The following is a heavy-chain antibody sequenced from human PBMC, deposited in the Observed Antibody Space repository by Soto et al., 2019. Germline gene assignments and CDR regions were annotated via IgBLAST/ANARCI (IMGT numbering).Heavy chain of an antibody. J-gene: IGHJ4*02. V-gene: IGHV4-4*02. CDR3: ARGITIFGVVMGIDY. D-gene: IGHD3-3*01. CDR2: VYHSGST. CDR1: GGSISTSNW. Sequence: SETLSLTCAVSGGSISTSNWWSWVRQPPGKGLEWIGEVYHSGSTNYNPSLKSRVTISVDTSKNQFSLKLSSVTAADTAVYYCARGITIFGVVMGIDYWGQGTLVTVSS.